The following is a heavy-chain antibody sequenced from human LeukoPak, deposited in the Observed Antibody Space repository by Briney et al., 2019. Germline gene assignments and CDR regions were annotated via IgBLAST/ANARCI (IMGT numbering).Heavy chain of an antibody. CDR3: GRDYRASGIILVFDY. J-gene: IGHJ4*02. CDR1: GYTFTNYG. V-gene: IGHV1-18*01. D-gene: IGHD3-10*01. CDR2: ISAYNGNT. Sequence: ASVKVSCKASGYTFTNYGTSWVRQAPGQGLEWMGWISAYNGNTNYAQNFQGRVTMTTDTSTSTAYMELRSLRSDDTAVYYCGRDYRASGIILVFDYWGQGTLVTVSS.